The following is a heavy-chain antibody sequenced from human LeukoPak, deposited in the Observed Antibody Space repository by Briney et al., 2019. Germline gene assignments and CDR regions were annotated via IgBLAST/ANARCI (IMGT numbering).Heavy chain of an antibody. CDR3: ARHLYYSASAFWYIDL. CDR2: VSQSGNT. D-gene: IGHD3-10*01. Sequence: PSETLSLTCTLSGDSISSSDHYWVWIRQSPGKGLEWIGSVSQSGNTYYKSSLKSRVTVSIDTSKNEFSLILTSVTAADTAEYYCARHLYYSASAFWYIDLWDRGTLVIVSP. CDR1: GDSISSSDHY. V-gene: IGHV4-39*01. J-gene: IGHJ2*01.